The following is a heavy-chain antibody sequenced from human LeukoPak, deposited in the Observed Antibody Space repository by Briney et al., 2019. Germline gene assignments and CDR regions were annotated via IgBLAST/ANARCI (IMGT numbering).Heavy chain of an antibody. D-gene: IGHD3-10*01. CDR1: GYSFTNYW. Sequence: GESLKISCEGSGYSFTNYWIGWVRQMPGKGLEWMGIIYPGDSDTRYSPSFQGQVTISADKSIATAYLQWSSLKASDTAMYYCARRSYGSGSYSFDHWGQGTLVTVSS. V-gene: IGHV5-51*01. CDR2: IYPGDSDT. CDR3: ARRSYGSGSYSFDH. J-gene: IGHJ4*02.